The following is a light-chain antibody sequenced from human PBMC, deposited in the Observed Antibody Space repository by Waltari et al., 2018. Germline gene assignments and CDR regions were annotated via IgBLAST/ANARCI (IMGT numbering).Light chain of an antibody. V-gene: IGLV3-27*01. J-gene: IGLJ3*02. Sequence: SYELTQPTSVSVSPGQTATITCPGDVLATKYAPWFQQKPGQAPVKVIYKDSERPSGIPERFSGSRSGTTVTLTISGAQVEDEADYYCYSAADKNLGVFGGGTKLTVL. CDR1: VLATKY. CDR3: YSAADKNLGV. CDR2: KDS.